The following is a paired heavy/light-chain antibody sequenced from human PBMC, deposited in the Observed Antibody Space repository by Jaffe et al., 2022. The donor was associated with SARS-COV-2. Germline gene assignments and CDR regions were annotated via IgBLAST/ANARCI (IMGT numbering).Heavy chain of an antibody. V-gene: IGHV4-31*03. D-gene: IGHD6-13*01. CDR3: AGDNAASGIGSFDY. Sequence: QVQLQESGPGLVKSSQTLSLTCTVSGVSITTSGHYWSWIRQHPGKGLEWIGYIYYTGNGYNNLSLESRVSISVDTSERQFSLKVNSLTAADTAVYYCAGDNAASGIGSFDYWGQGTLVTVSS. CDR1: GVSITTSGHY. CDR2: IYYTGNG. J-gene: IGHJ4*02.
Light chain of an antibody. J-gene: IGKJ2*01. V-gene: IGKV4-1*01. Sequence: DIVMTQSPDSLAVSLGERATINCKSSQSVLYSSNNKNYLTWYQQKPGQPPKLLIYWASTRGSGVPDRFSGSGSGTDFTLTISSLQAEDVAVYYCQQYYNTPYTFGQGTKLEIK. CDR1: QSVLYSSNNKNY. CDR2: WAS. CDR3: QQYYNTPYT.